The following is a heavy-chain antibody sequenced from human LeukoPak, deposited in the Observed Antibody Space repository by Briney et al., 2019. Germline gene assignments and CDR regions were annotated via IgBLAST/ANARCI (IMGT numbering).Heavy chain of an antibody. V-gene: IGHV4-4*07. CDR2: LDTSGST. Sequence: SETLSLTCTVSGGSISSYYWSWIRQPAGKGLEWIGRLDTSGSTNYNPSLKSRVTMSEDTSKNQFSLKLSSVTAADTSVYYCARERGLWFGENGFDPWGQGTLVTVSS. CDR3: ARERGLWFGENGFDP. D-gene: IGHD3-10*01. J-gene: IGHJ5*02. CDR1: GGSISSYY.